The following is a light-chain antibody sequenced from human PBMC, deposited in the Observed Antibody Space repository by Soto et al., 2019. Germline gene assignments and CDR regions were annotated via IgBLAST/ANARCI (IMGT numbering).Light chain of an antibody. Sequence: SYELTQPPSVSVSPGQTASITCSGDKLGDKYVYWFQQKPGQSPVLVIYEDTERPSGIPARFSGSNSGNTATLTISGTQAMDEADYYCQAWDSRIGVFGTGTKVTVL. CDR3: QAWDSRIGV. J-gene: IGLJ1*01. CDR1: KLGDKY. V-gene: IGLV3-1*01. CDR2: EDT.